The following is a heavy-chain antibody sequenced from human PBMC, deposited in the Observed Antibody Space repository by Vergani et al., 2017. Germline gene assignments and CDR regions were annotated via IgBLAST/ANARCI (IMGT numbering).Heavy chain of an antibody. D-gene: IGHD6-25*01. Sequence: EVQLVESGGGLVKPGGSLRLSCAASGFTFRSYSMNWVRQAPGKGLEWVSSISTGSDYIYHADSVKGRFTISRDNAKNSLYLQMNSLRVDDTAVYYCTRGPVAAPANYYYFYMDVWGKGTTVTVSS. J-gene: IGHJ6*03. CDR3: TRGPVAAPANYYYFYMDV. V-gene: IGHV3-21*01. CDR2: ISTGSDYI. CDR1: GFTFRSYS.